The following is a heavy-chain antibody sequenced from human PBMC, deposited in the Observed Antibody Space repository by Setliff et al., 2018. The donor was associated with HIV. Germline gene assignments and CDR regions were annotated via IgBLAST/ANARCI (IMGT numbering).Heavy chain of an antibody. CDR2: INPKSGAT. J-gene: IGHJ4*02. V-gene: IGHV1-2*06. Sequence: ASVKVSCKASGYSFTGYYVNWVRQAPGQGLEWMGRINPKSGATNLAQKFQGRVTLTRDTSVTTVYMELTSLRSDDTAVYYCARKDGVGYCDSNSCYGIGPIDFWXQGSLVTVS. CDR3: ARKDGVGYCDSNSCYGIGPIDF. CDR1: GYSFTGYY. D-gene: IGHD2-2*01.